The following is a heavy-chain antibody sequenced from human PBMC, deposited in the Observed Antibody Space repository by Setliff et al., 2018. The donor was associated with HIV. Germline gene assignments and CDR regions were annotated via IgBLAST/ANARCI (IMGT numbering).Heavy chain of an antibody. J-gene: IGHJ3*02. V-gene: IGHV5-10-1*01. CDR1: GYRFTNNW. CDR3: ARGQGFVWGSSLDAFDI. CDR2: INPSDSDV. Sequence: GESLKISCQGSGYRFTNNWINWVRQMPGKGLEWMGRINPSDSDVHYSPAFQRHCTISADKSISGAYLQWSSLKASDSATYYCARGQGFVWGSSLDAFDIWGQGTMVTVSS. D-gene: IGHD3-16*01.